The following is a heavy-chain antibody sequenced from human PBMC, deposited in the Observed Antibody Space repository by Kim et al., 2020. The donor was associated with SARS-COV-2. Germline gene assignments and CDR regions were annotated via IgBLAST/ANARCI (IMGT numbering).Heavy chain of an antibody. D-gene: IGHD3-22*01. J-gene: IGHJ6*02. CDR2: IYTSGST. Sequence: SETLSLTCTVSGGSISSYYWSWIRQPAGKGLEWIGRIYTSGSTNYNPSLKSRVTMSVDTSKNQFSLKLSSVTAADTAVYYCARQHYYDSSGYYYYYYGMDVWGQGATVTVSS. CDR3: ARQHYYDSSGYYYYYYGMDV. V-gene: IGHV4-4*07. CDR1: GGSISSYY.